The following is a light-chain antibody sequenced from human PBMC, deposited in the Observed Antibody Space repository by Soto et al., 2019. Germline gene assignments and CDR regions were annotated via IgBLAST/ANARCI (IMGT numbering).Light chain of an antibody. CDR2: DVS. V-gene: IGLV2-14*03. CDR1: SSDVGGYKY. CDR3: SSYTSTSSVV. Sequence: QSALTQPASVSGSPGQSITISCTGTSSDVGGYKYVSWYQQHPGKAPKLMIYDVSSRPSGVSNRFSGSKSGNTASLTISGLQANDEADYYCSSYTSTSSVVFGGGTKVTVL. J-gene: IGLJ2*01.